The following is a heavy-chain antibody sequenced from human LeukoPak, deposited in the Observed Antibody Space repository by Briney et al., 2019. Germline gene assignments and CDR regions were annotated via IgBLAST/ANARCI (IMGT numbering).Heavy chain of an antibody. CDR2: IYYSGST. CDR3: ARGGSYYDY. J-gene: IGHJ4*02. V-gene: IGHV4-39*07. D-gene: IGHD1-26*01. Sequence: SETLSLTCIVSGVSISNSSYYWGWLRQPPGKGLEWIGSIYYSGSTYYNPSLKSRVTISVDTSKNQFSLKLSSVTAADTAVYYCARGGSYYDYWGQGTLVTVSS. CDR1: GVSISNSSYY.